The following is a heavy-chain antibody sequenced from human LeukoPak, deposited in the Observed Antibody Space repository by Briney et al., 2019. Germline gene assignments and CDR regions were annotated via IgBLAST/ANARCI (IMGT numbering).Heavy chain of an antibody. Sequence: GRSLRLSCAASGFTFSNYGMHWVRQAPGRGLEWVAGLSGSGGGTNYADSVQGRFTISRDNPKNTLYLQMNSLRAEDTAVYFCAKRGVVIRVFLVGFHKEAYYFDSWGQGALVTVSS. J-gene: IGHJ4*02. CDR1: GFTFSNYG. CDR3: AKRGVVIRVFLVGFHKEAYYFDS. CDR2: LSGSGGGT. V-gene: IGHV3-23*01. D-gene: IGHD3-10*01.